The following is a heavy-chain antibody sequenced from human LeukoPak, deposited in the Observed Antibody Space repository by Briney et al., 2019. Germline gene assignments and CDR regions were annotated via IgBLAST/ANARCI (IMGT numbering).Heavy chain of an antibody. CDR3: TRGPGYDYVWGTYRADY. Sequence: AGGSLRLSCSASGFIFYSYAMHWVRQAPGRGLEYVAAITSSGSSTFHANSVKGRFTISRDNSKSTLYLPMGSLRPEDMAVYFCTRGPGYDYVWGTYRADYWGQGTLVTVSS. CDR1: GFIFYSYA. D-gene: IGHD3-16*02. CDR2: ITSSGSST. V-gene: IGHV3-64*01. J-gene: IGHJ4*02.